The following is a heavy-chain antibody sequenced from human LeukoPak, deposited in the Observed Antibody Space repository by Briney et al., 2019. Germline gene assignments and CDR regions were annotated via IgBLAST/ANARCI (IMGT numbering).Heavy chain of an antibody. D-gene: IGHD3-16*02. V-gene: IGHV3-23*01. CDR3: AKPHMSTFGGIIVPDFDY. Sequence: GGSLRLSCAASGFTFSSSSVSWVRQDPGKGLEWVSAISGSGGSTYYADSVKGRFTISRDNSKNTLYLQMNSLRAEDTAVHYCAKPHMSTFGGIIVPDFDYWGQGTLVTVSS. J-gene: IGHJ4*02. CDR1: GFTFSSSS. CDR2: ISGSGGST.